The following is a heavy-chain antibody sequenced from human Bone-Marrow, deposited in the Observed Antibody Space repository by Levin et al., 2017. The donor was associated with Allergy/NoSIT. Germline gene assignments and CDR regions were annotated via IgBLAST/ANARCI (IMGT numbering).Heavy chain of an antibody. CDR3: ARDRGGYCSSTSCPTQSLAFDI. CDR1: GFTFSSYW. CDR2: IKQDGSDK. D-gene: IGHD2-2*01. J-gene: IGHJ3*02. V-gene: IGHV3-7*01. Sequence: LSLTCAASGFTFSSYWMSWVRQAPGKGLEWVANIKQDGSDKYYVDSVKGRFTISRDNAKNSLYLQMNSLRAEDTAVYYCARDRGGYCSSTSCPTQSLAFDIWGQGTMVTVSS.